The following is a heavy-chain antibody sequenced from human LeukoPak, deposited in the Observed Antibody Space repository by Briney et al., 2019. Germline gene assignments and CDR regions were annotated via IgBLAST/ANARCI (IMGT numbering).Heavy chain of an antibody. J-gene: IGHJ3*02. CDR2: ISSGSYYM. Sequence: PGGSLRLSCAASGFIFSSHGMNWVRQAPGKGLEWVSSISSGSYYMYYADSVKGRFTVSRDNAKNSVYLQMTSLRAEDTAVYYCARGFAFDIWGQGTMVTVSS. CDR1: GFIFSSHG. V-gene: IGHV3-21*01. CDR3: ARGFAFDI.